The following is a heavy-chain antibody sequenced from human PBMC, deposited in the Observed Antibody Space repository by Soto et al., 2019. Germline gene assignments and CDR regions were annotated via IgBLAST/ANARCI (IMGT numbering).Heavy chain of an antibody. D-gene: IGHD1-26*01. CDR3: ARGGYSGSPEYFQH. CDR2: IYSGGST. CDR1: GLTVSSNY. J-gene: IGHJ1*01. V-gene: IGHV3-53*01. Sequence: GGSLRLSCAASGLTVSSNYMSWVRQAPGKGLEWVSVIYSGGSTYYADSVKGRFTISRDNSKNTLYLQMNSLRAEDTAVYYCARGGYSGSPEYFQHWGQGTLVTVSS.